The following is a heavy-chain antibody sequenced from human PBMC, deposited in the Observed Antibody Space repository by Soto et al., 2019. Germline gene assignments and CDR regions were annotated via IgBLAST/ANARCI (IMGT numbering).Heavy chain of an antibody. CDR3: ARDRYGNVWGAFDI. CDR2: IWYDGSNK. J-gene: IGHJ3*02. D-gene: IGHD3-16*01. Sequence: QVQLVESGGGVVQPGRSLRLSCAASGFTFSSYGMHWFRQAPGKGLQWVAVIWYDGSNKYYADSVKGRFAISRDTDRNTLYLQINSLRAEDTAVYYCARDRYGNVWGAFDIWGQGTMVTVSS. CDR1: GFTFSSYG. V-gene: IGHV3-33*01.